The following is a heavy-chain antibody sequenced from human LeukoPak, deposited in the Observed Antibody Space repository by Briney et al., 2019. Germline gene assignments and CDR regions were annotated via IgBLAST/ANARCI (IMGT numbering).Heavy chain of an antibody. CDR2: IIPILGIA. D-gene: IGHD2-21*02. CDR3: ARERAYCGGDCYSENWYFDL. J-gene: IGHJ2*01. Sequence: ASVKVSCKASGGTFSSYAISWVRQAPGQGVEWMGRIIPILGIANYAQKFQGRVTITADKSTSTAYMELSSLRSEDTAVYYCARERAYCGGDCYSENWYFDLWGRGTLVTVSS. CDR1: GGTFSSYA. V-gene: IGHV1-69*04.